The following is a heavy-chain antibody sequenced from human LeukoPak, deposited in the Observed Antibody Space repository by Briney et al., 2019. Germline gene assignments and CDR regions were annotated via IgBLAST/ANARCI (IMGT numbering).Heavy chain of an antibody. CDR3: ARDPIVGATYYYYGMDV. V-gene: IGHV1-69*01. D-gene: IGHD1-26*01. CDR2: IIPIFGTA. CDR1: GGTFSSYA. Sequence: ASVKVSCKASGGTFSSYAISWVRQAPGQGLEWIGGIIPIFGTANYAQKFQGRVTITADESTSTAYMELSSLRSEDTAVYYCARDPIVGATYYYYGMDVWGQGTTVTVSS. J-gene: IGHJ6*02.